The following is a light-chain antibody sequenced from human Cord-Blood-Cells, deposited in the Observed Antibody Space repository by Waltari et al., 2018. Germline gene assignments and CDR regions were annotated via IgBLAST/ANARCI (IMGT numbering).Light chain of an antibody. Sequence: QSALTQPASVSGSPGQSLTIFCTGTSSYHGSYHLLSWYQQHPGQAPKLMIYEGSKRPSGVSNRFSGSKSGNTASLTISGLQAEDEADYYCCSYAGSSNVFGTGTKVTVL. CDR3: CSYAGSSNV. CDR2: EGS. CDR1: SSYHGSYHL. V-gene: IGLV2-23*03. J-gene: IGLJ1*01.